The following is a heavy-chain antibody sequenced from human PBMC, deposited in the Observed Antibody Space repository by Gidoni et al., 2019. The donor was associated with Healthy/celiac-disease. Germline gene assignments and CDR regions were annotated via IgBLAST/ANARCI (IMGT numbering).Heavy chain of an antibody. J-gene: IGHJ3*02. CDR3: ARRVVAATLVYAFDI. CDR2: IDPSDSYT. CDR1: GYSFTSYW. V-gene: IGHV5-10-1*03. Sequence: EVQLVQSGAEVKKPGESLRISCKGSGYSFTSYWISWVRQMPGKGLEWMGRIDPSDSYTNYSPSFQGHVTISADKSISTAYLQWSSLKASDTAMYYCARRVVAATLVYAFDIWGQGTMVTVSS. D-gene: IGHD2-15*01.